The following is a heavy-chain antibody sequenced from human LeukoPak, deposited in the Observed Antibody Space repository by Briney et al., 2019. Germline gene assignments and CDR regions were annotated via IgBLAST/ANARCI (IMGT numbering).Heavy chain of an antibody. Sequence: GGSLRLSCVASGFSFSSYSMHWVRQAPGKGLEWVAVMSYDRTTTFYGDSVKGRFTISRDNSKNTLYLQMNSLRAEDTAVYYCAKESRDYGDYLNDYFDYWGQGTLVTVSS. CDR3: AKESRDYGDYLNDYFDY. CDR2: MSYDRTTT. CDR1: GFSFSSYS. D-gene: IGHD4-17*01. J-gene: IGHJ4*02. V-gene: IGHV3-30*04.